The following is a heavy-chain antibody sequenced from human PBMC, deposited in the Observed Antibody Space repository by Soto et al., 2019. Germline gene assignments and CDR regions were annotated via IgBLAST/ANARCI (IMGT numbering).Heavy chain of an antibody. D-gene: IGHD3-16*01. CDR2: INHSGRT. J-gene: IGHJ4*02. CDR1: SRSYSVYY. V-gene: IGHV4-34*01. Sequence: PSETLSLTSAVYSRSYSVYYWSWIRQPPGKGLEWIEEINHSGRTNYNPSLKSRGTISVHTSKNQVSLTLSSVTAAESDVYYCGRRRCSYCSFGGKEFDYWGQGTLVTVSS. CDR3: GRRRCSYCSFGGKEFDY.